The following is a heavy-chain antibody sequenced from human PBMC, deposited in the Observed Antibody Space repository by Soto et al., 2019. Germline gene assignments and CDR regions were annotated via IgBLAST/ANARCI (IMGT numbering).Heavy chain of an antibody. CDR2: IYHSGST. V-gene: IGHV4-31*03. CDR1: GDSIASHDYY. CDR3: ATVRGGEVLKGSGMDV. D-gene: IGHD4-17*01. J-gene: IGHJ6*02. Sequence: QVQLQESGPGLVKPSQTLSLTCIVSGDSIASHDYYWSWIRLLPGKGLEWIGQIYHSGSTSYNPSFNSRLDMSGDTSKNQFYLRLSSVPAADTAVYFCATVRGGEVLKGSGMDVWGQGTTVTVSS.